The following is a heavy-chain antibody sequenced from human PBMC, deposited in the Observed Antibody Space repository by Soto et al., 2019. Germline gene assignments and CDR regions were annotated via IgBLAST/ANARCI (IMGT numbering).Heavy chain of an antibody. CDR3: ARGNLAGIAAAAPYFDY. J-gene: IGHJ4*02. CDR2: INHSGST. CDR1: VGPSVVTT. D-gene: IGHD6-13*01. V-gene: IGHV4-34*01. Sequence: PSETLSSPALSMVGPSVVTTGAGSASPHGRGWSGLGEINHSGSTNYNPSLKSRVTISVDTSKNQFSLKLSSVTAADTAVYYCARGNLAGIAAAAPYFDYWGQGTLVTVSS.